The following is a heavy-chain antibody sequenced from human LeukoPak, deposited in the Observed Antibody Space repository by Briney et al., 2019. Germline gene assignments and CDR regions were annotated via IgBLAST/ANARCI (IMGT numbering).Heavy chain of an antibody. V-gene: IGHV3-33*01. Sequence: GGSLRLSCAASGFTFSSYGMHWVRQAPGKGLEWVAVIWYDGSNKYYADSVRGRFTISRDNSKNTLYLQMNSLRAEDTAVYYCAGDKAVAGTGGFDYWGQGTLVTVSS. D-gene: IGHD6-19*01. CDR1: GFTFSSYG. CDR3: AGDKAVAGTGGFDY. CDR2: IWYDGSNK. J-gene: IGHJ4*02.